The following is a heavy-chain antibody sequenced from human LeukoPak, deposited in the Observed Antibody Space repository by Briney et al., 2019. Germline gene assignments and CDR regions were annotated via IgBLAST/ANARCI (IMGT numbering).Heavy chain of an antibody. CDR1: GYTFTSYG. CDR2: ISAYNGNT. J-gene: IGHJ4*02. Sequence: GASVKVSCKASGYTFTSYGIGWVRQAPGQGLEWMGWISAYNGNTLYAQRLQGRDAMTTDTSTSTAYMELKSLISDDAAVYYCARGGSSWAEYGFFDYWGQGTLVTVSS. CDR3: ARGGSSWAEYGFFDY. D-gene: IGHD6-13*01. V-gene: IGHV1-18*01.